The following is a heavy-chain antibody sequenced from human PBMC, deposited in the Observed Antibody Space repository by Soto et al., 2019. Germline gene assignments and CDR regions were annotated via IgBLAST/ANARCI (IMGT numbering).Heavy chain of an antibody. CDR1: GYTITVYY. D-gene: IGHD3-16*01. Sequence: APLKGSCKASGYTITVYYMHLVRQAPGQGLEWMGWINPNSCGTKYAQKFQGRVTMTRDTSISTAYMELSSLRSDDTAVYYCARDRGAGYYGMDVWGQGTTVTVSS. J-gene: IGHJ6*02. V-gene: IGHV1-2*02. CDR2: INPNSCGT. CDR3: ARDRGAGYYGMDV.